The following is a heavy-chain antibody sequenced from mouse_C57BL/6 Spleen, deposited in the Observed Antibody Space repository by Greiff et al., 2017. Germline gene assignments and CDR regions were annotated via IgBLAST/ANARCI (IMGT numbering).Heavy chain of an antibody. Sequence: VQLQQPGAELVKPGASVKLSCKASGYTFTSYWMHWVKQRPGRGLEWIGRIDPNSGGTKYNEKFKSKATLTVDKPSSTAYMQRSSLTSEDSAFYYCARGGSGYAMDYWGQGTSVTVSS. CDR3: ARGGSGYAMDY. D-gene: IGHD1-1*01. CDR1: GYTFTSYW. V-gene: IGHV1-72*01. J-gene: IGHJ4*01. CDR2: IDPNSGGT.